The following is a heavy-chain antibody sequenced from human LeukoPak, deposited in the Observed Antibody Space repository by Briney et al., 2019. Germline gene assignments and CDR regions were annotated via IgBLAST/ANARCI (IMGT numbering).Heavy chain of an antibody. D-gene: IGHD2-2*01. Sequence: ASVKVSCKASGYTFTIYYMHWVRQAPGQGLEWMGLINPSGGSTSYAQKFQGRVTMTRDTSTSTVYMELSSLRSEDTAVYYCARGCSSTSCYLPSWFDPWGQGTLVTVSS. CDR3: ARGCSSTSCYLPSWFDP. CDR1: GYTFTIYY. J-gene: IGHJ5*02. CDR2: INPSGGST. V-gene: IGHV1-46*01.